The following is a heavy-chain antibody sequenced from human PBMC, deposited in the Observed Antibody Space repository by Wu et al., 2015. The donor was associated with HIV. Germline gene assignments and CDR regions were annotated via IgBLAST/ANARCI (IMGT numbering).Heavy chain of an antibody. J-gene: IGHJ3*01. V-gene: IGHV1-69*05. Sequence: QVQLVQSGAELKKPGSEVKVSCKASGGTFSSFAISWVRQAPGQGFEWVGGIIPIFTAAKYAQKFQGRVTITRDESTSTAYMELKSPTSEDTATYYCARRLVLAGSASDLWGQGTMVTVSS. D-gene: IGHD3-9*01. CDR1: GGTFSSFA. CDR3: ARRLVLAGSASDL. CDR2: IIPIFTAA.